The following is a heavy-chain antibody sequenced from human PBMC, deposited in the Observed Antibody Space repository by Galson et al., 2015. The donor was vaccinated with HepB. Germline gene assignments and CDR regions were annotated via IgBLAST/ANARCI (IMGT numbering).Heavy chain of an antibody. V-gene: IGHV4-39*07. Sequence: LEWIGSIYYSGSTYYNPSLKSRVTISVDTSKNQFSLKLSSVTAADTAVYYCARGPYTGIAAARPLNNWFDPWGQGTLVTVSS. CDR2: IYYSGST. J-gene: IGHJ5*02. CDR3: ARGPYTGIAAARPLNNWFDP. D-gene: IGHD6-13*01.